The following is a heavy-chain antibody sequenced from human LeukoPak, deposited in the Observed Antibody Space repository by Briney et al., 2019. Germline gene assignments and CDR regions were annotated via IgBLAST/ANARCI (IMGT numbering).Heavy chain of an antibody. CDR1: GFTFSGFA. V-gene: IGHV3-66*01. D-gene: IGHD4-17*01. CDR3: ATESYGDYES. J-gene: IGHJ5*02. Sequence: HSGGSLRLSCAASGFTFSGFAMSWVRQAPGKGLEWVSVIYSGGSTYYADSVKGRFTISRDNSKNTLYLQMNSLRAEDTAVYYCATESYGDYESWGQGTLVTVSS. CDR2: IYSGGST.